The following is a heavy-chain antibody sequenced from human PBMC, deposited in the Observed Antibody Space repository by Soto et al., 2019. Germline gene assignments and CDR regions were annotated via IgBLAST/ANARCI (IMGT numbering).Heavy chain of an antibody. J-gene: IGHJ5*02. Sequence: SETLSLTCSVSGDYIHVGGYYWTWIRQRPGKGLEWMGYIYYTGKTYYNPSLESRRTMSVDRSKNQFSLRLTSVTAADTAVYFCGRDLTSNANCIDPWGQGTRVTVSS. CDR2: IYYTGKT. CDR3: GRDLTSNANCIDP. D-gene: IGHD2-2*01. CDR1: GDYIHVGGYY. V-gene: IGHV4-30-4*01.